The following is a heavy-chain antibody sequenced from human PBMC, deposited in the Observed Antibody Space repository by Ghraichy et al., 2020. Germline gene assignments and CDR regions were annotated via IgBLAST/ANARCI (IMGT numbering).Heavy chain of an antibody. D-gene: IGHD3-16*02. V-gene: IGHV3-23*01. J-gene: IGHJ4*02. CDR2: ISESGSTT. CDR1: GFTFSNYA. CDR3: AKVRDFTDSREFSD. Sequence: GGSLRLSCAASGFTFSNYAMTWVRQAPGKGLEWVSTISESGSTTYFADSLKGRFTISRDNSKNTLYLQLNSLRADDTALYYCAKVRDFTDSREFSDWGRGTLVTVSS.